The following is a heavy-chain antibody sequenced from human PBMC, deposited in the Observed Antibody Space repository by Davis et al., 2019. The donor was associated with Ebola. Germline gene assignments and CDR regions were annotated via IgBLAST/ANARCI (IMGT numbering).Heavy chain of an antibody. CDR1: GGSFSGYY. CDR2: INHSGST. CDR3: ARDYYDSSYYYYYGMDV. V-gene: IGHV4-34*01. Sequence: MPSETLSPTFAVYGGSFSGYYWSWIRQPPGKGLEWIGEINHSGSTNYNPSLKSRVTISVDTSKNQFSLKLSSVTAAYTAVYYCARDYYDSSYYYYYGMDVWGQGTTVTVSS. J-gene: IGHJ6*02. D-gene: IGHD3-22*01.